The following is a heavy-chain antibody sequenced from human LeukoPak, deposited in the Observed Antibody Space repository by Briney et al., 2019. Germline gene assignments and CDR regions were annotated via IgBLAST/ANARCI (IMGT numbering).Heavy chain of an antibody. Sequence: GGSLRLSCAASGFTFSSYSMNWVRQAPGKGLEWVSSISSSSSYIYYADSVKGRFTISRDNAKNSLYLQMNSLRAEDTAVYYCGKAIAGTGTKEGFYYYGMDVWGQGTTVTVSS. CDR1: GFTFSSYS. CDR2: ISSSSSYI. V-gene: IGHV3-21*01. D-gene: IGHD6-13*01. CDR3: GKAIAGTGTKEGFYYYGMDV. J-gene: IGHJ6*02.